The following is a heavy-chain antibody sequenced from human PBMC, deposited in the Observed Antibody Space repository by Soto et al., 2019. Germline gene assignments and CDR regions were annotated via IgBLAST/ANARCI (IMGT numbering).Heavy chain of an antibody. D-gene: IGHD1-7*01. CDR3: ARLRDWNYADGMDV. CDR2: ISSSSSYI. CDR1: GFTFSSYS. Sequence: GGSLRLSCAASGFTFSSYSMNWVRQAPGKGLEWVSSISSSSSYIYYADSVKGRFTISRDNAKNSLYLQMNSLRAEDTAVYYCARLRDWNYADGMDVWGQGTTVTVSS. V-gene: IGHV3-21*01. J-gene: IGHJ6*02.